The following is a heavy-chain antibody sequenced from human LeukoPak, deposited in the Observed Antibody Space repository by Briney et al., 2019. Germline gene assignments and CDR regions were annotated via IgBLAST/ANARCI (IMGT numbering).Heavy chain of an antibody. Sequence: ASVKVSCKASGYTFTSYDINWVRQATGQGLEWMGWMNPNSGNTGYAQKFQGRVTITRNTSISTAYMELSSLRSEDTAVYYCARGRKQRGIYFDYWGQGTLVTVSS. D-gene: IGHD1/OR15-1a*01. J-gene: IGHJ4*02. CDR1: GYTFTSYD. CDR2: MNPNSGNT. CDR3: ARGRKQRGIYFDY. V-gene: IGHV1-8*03.